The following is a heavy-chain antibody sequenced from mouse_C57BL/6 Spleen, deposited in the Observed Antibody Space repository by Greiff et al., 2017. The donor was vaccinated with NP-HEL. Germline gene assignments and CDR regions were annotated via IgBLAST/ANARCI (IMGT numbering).Heavy chain of an antibody. D-gene: IGHD2-1*01. Sequence: EVKLVESGGGLVKPGGSLKLSCAASGFTFSDYGMHWVRQAPEKGLEWVAYISSGSSTIYYADTVKGRFTISRDNAKNTLFLQMTSMRSGDTAMYYCASNYRFAYWGQGTLVTVSA. J-gene: IGHJ3*01. CDR2: ISSGSSTI. CDR1: GFTFSDYG. CDR3: ASNYRFAY. V-gene: IGHV5-17*01.